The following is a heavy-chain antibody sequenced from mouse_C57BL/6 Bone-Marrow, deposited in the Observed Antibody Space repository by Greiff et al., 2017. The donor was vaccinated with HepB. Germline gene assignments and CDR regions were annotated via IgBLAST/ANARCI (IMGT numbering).Heavy chain of an antibody. Sequence: VQLKESGGGLVQPGESLKLSCESNEYEFPSHDMSWVRKTPEKRLELVAAINSDGGSTYYPDTMERRFIISRDNTKKTLYLQMSSLRSEDTALYYCARQRGYYGSSRDWYFDVWGTGTTVTVSS. D-gene: IGHD1-1*01. J-gene: IGHJ1*03. CDR2: INSDGGST. V-gene: IGHV5-2*01. CDR1: EYEFPSHD. CDR3: ARQRGYYGSSRDWYFDV.